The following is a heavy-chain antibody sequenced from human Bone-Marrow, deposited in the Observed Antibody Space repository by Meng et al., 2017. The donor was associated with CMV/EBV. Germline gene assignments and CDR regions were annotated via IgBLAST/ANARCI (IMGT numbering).Heavy chain of an antibody. Sequence: SQTLSLTCAISGDSVSSNSAAWNWIRQSPSRGLEWLGRTYYRSKWYNDYAISVKSRITINPDTSKNQFSLQLNSVTPEDTAVYYCARDYYDSGGYYYTEGYYHGLDVWGQGTKVTV. CDR2: TYYRSKWYN. V-gene: IGHV6-1*01. CDR1: GDSVSSNSAA. J-gene: IGHJ6*02. D-gene: IGHD3-22*01. CDR3: ARDYYDSGGYYYTEGYYHGLDV.